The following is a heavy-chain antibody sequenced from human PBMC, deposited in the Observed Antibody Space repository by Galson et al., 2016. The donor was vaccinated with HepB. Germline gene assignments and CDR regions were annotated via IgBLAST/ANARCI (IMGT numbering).Heavy chain of an antibody. D-gene: IGHD1-7*01. CDR1: GDSMTTNW. V-gene: IGHV4-4*02. Sequence: ETLSLPCTVSGDSMTTNWYSWVRQTPGQGLEWIGEAYHTGTTKYNPSLKNRVTISMDTANNHLSLTLHFVTAADTAIYYCARHIAVTGTRGFDYWGQGALVTVSS. J-gene: IGHJ4*02. CDR2: AYHTGTT. CDR3: ARHIAVTGTRGFDY.